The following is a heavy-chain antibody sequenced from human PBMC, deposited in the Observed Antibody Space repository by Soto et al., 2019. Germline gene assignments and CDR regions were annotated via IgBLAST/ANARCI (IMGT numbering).Heavy chain of an antibody. Sequence: QVQLVQSGAEVKKPGSSVKVSCKASGGTFSSYTLSWVRQAPGPGLEWMGRIIPSLGIANYAQKFQGRVTITADKSTSTAYMELSSLRSEDTAVYYGARGGILATIQYYVDYWGQGTLVPVSS. CDR2: IIPSLGIA. D-gene: IGHD5-12*01. CDR3: ARGGILATIQYYVDY. V-gene: IGHV1-69*02. CDR1: GGTFSSYT. J-gene: IGHJ4*02.